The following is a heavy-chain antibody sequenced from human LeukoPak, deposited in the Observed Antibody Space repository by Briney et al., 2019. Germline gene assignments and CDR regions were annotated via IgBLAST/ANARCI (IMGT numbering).Heavy chain of an antibody. Sequence: GESLKISCKGSGYSFTSYWIGWVRQMPGKGLEWMGIIYPGDSDTRYSPSFQGQVTTSADKSISTAYLQWSSLKASDTAMYYCARQEWGAVAGYYYYYGMDVWGQGTTVTVSS. J-gene: IGHJ6*02. CDR1: GYSFTSYW. CDR3: ARQEWGAVAGYYYYYGMDV. CDR2: IYPGDSDT. D-gene: IGHD6-19*01. V-gene: IGHV5-51*01.